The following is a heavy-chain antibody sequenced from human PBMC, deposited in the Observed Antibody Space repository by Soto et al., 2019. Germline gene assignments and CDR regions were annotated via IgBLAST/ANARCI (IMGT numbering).Heavy chain of an antibody. CDR3: AKRGRRAVAFDY. CDR2: ISGSGGST. Sequence: EVQLLESGGGLVQPGGSLRLSCAASGFTFSSYAMSWVRQAPGKGLDWVSNISGSGGSTYYADSVKGRFTISRDNSKNTLHLQMNSLRVEDTAVYYCAKRGRRAVAFDYWGQGTLVTVSS. CDR1: GFTFSSYA. D-gene: IGHD6-19*01. J-gene: IGHJ4*02. V-gene: IGHV3-23*01.